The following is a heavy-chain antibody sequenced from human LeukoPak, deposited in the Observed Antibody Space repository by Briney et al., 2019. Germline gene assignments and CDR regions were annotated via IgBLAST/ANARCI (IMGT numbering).Heavy chain of an antibody. CDR1: GFTFSDYS. J-gene: IGHJ6*03. D-gene: IGHD3-22*01. Sequence: GGSLRLSCAASGFTFSDYSVNWVRHAPGKGLEWVSSISYSSSYIYYVDSVKGRFTISRDNAKNSLYLQMHSLRAEDTAVYYCARALPGYYDTRGRYYYMDVWGKGTTVTVSS. V-gene: IGHV3-21*01. CDR3: ARALPGYYDTRGRYYYMDV. CDR2: ISYSSSYI.